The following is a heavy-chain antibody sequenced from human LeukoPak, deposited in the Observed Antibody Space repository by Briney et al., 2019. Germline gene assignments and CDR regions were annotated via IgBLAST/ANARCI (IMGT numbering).Heavy chain of an antibody. Sequence: GRSLRLSCAASGFSLSSYAMSWVRQAPGRGLEWVSAISGSGGSTYYADSVKGRFTISRDNSKNTLYLQMNSLRAEDTAVYYCAKEQWPLKYFQHRGQGTLVTVSS. V-gene: IGHV3-23*01. CDR2: ISGSGGST. J-gene: IGHJ1*01. D-gene: IGHD6-19*01. CDR1: GFSLSSYA. CDR3: AKEQWPLKYFQH.